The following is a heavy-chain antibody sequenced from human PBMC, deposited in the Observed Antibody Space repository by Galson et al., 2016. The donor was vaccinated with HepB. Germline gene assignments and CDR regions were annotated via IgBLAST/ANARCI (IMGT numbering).Heavy chain of an antibody. CDR2: ISSSYI. CDR1: GFTFSSYS. CDR3: ARTKLQLLYYFDY. J-gene: IGHJ4*02. Sequence: SLRLSCAASGFTFSSYSMHWVRQAPGKGLEWVSSISSSYIYYAASVKGRFTISRGNAKNSLYLQMNSLRAEDTAAYYCARTKLQLLYYFDYWRQGTRVTVST. V-gene: IGHV3-21*01. D-gene: IGHD5-18*01.